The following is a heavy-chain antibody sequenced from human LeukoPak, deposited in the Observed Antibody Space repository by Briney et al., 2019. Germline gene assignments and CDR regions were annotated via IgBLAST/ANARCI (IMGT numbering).Heavy chain of an antibody. CDR3: ARDDVIVGATFDY. J-gene: IGHJ4*02. CDR1: GFTFSSYS. Sequence: TAGGSLRLSCAASGFTFSSYSMNWVRQAPGKGLEWVSSISSSSSYIYYADSVKGRFTISRDNAKNSLYLRMNSLRAEDTAVYYCARDDVIVGATFDYWGQGTLVTVSS. CDR2: ISSSSSYI. V-gene: IGHV3-21*01. D-gene: IGHD1-26*01.